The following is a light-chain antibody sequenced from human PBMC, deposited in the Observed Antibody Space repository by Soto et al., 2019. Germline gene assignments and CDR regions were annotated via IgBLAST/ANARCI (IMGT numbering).Light chain of an antibody. CDR2: EGT. J-gene: IGLJ1*01. Sequence: QSVLTQPASVSGSPGQSITISCTGKSSDFGTYNLVSWYQQYPGKAPKLIIYEGTKRPPGVSDRFSGSKSGNTASLTISGLQAEDEADYYCSSYTSSSLYVFGTGTKLTVL. CDR3: SSYTSSSLYV. CDR1: SSDFGTYNL. V-gene: IGLV2-14*02.